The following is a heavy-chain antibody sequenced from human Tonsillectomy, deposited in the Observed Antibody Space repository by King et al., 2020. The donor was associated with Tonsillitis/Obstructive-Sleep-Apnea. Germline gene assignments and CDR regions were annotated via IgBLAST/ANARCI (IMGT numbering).Heavy chain of an antibody. V-gene: IGHV3-21*01. J-gene: IGHJ6*03. Sequence: VQLVESGGGLVKPGGSLRLSCAASGFTLSSHSMNWVRQAPGKGLEWVSSINSAYIYYADSVKGRFTISRDNPNSSLYLQMNSLRAEDTAVYYCARGTHYYARTRGFYYYMDVWGKGTTVTVSS. CDR3: ARGTHYYARTRGFYYYMDV. D-gene: IGHD3-22*01. CDR1: GFTLSSHS. CDR2: INSAYI.